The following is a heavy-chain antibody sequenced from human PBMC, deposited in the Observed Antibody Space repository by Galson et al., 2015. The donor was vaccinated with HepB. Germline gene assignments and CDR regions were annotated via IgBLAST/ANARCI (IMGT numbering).Heavy chain of an antibody. V-gene: IGHV3-33*01. Sequence: SLRLSCAASGFTFGSYGMHWVRQAPGKGLEWLAVIWHDGSNAEYVESVRGRFTISGDNSRNTLYLQMNSLRVEDTAIYYCARDATSARDLDYWGQGTLVAVTS. CDR3: ARDATSARDLDY. J-gene: IGHJ4*02. CDR2: IWHDGSNA. CDR1: GFTFGSYG.